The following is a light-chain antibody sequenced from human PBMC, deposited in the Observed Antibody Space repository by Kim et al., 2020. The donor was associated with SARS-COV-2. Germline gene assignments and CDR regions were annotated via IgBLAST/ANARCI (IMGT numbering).Light chain of an antibody. CDR2: QDT. CDR1: KLGDQY. V-gene: IGLV3-1*01. Sequence: VSTGHPARIPCSGDKLGDQYACWYQQKPGQSPLLIILQDTRRPSGIPERFSGSNSGNTATLTISGTQAMDEADYYCQAWDSSTVIFGGGTQLTVL. CDR3: QAWDSSTVI. J-gene: IGLJ2*01.